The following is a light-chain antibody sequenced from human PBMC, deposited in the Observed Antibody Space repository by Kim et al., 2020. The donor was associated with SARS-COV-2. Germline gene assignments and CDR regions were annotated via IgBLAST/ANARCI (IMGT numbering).Light chain of an antibody. CDR1: NIDSKS. Sequence: SYELTQPPSVSVAPGQTARITCGGDNIDSKSVHWYKQKPGQAPVLVIYYDSDRPLGIPERFSGSNSGNTATLAISRVEAGDEADYYCQVWESSSDRVFGGGTTLTVL. J-gene: IGLJ3*02. CDR2: YDS. CDR3: QVWESSSDRV. V-gene: IGLV3-21*01.